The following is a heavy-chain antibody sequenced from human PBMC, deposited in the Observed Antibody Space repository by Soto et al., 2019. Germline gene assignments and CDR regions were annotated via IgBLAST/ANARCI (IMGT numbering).Heavy chain of an antibody. Sequence: SVKVSCKASGGTFSSYAISWVRQAPGQGLEWMGGIIPIFGTANYAQKFQGRVTITADKSTSTAYMELSSLRSEDTAVYYCARLVGATTDWFDTWGQGTLVTVSS. D-gene: IGHD1-26*01. J-gene: IGHJ5*02. CDR3: ARLVGATTDWFDT. CDR2: IIPIFGTA. CDR1: GGTFSSYA. V-gene: IGHV1-69*06.